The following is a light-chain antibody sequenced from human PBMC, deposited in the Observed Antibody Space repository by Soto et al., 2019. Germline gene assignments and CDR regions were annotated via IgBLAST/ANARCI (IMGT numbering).Light chain of an antibody. J-gene: IGKJ4*01. V-gene: IGKV1-6*01. CDR2: AAS. Sequence: AIQMTQSPSSLSASVGDRVTITCRASQGIRNDLGWYQQKPGKAPKLLIYAASSLQSGVPSRFSGSGSGTDFTLTISSLQPDDFATYYCQQYNTYSSLTFGGGTKVDIK. CDR3: QQYNTYSSLT. CDR1: QGIRND.